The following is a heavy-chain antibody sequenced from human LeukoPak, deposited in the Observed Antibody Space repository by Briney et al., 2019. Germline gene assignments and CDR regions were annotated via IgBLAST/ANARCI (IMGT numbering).Heavy chain of an antibody. J-gene: IGHJ2*01. Sequence: SVKVSCKASGGTFRSYAISWVRQAPGQGLEWMGGIIPIFGTANYAQKFQGRVTITADESTSTAYMELSSLRSEDTAVYYCARDRYCSGGSCYSGGWYFDLWGRGTLVTVSS. V-gene: IGHV1-69*13. CDR1: GGTFRSYA. CDR2: IIPIFGTA. CDR3: ARDRYCSGGSCYSGGWYFDL. D-gene: IGHD2-15*01.